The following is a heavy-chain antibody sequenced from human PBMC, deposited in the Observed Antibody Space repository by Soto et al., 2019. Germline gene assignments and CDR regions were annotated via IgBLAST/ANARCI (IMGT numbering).Heavy chain of an antibody. CDR3: ASYSSSWYKGADY. J-gene: IGHJ4*02. D-gene: IGHD6-13*01. Sequence: EVQLVESGGGLVHPGGSLRLSCAASGFTFSSYSMNWVRQAPGKGLEWVSYISSSSSTIYYADSVKGRFTISRDNAKNSLYLQMNSLRAEDTAVYYCASYSSSWYKGADYWGQGTLVTVSS. CDR2: ISSSSSTI. CDR1: GFTFSSYS. V-gene: IGHV3-48*01.